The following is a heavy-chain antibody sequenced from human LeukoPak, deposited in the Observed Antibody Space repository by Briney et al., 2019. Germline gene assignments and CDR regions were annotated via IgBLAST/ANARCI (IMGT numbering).Heavy chain of an antibody. J-gene: IGHJ1*01. D-gene: IGHD6-19*01. Sequence: GESLKISCKGSGYSFTTYWITWVRQMPGKGLEWMGIIYPGDSDTRYSPSFQGQVTISADRSINTAYLQWSSLKASDIAMYYCARRSSIAEYFQVWGQGTLVTVSS. CDR3: ARRSSIAEYFQV. CDR1: GYSFTTYW. V-gene: IGHV5-51*01. CDR2: IYPGDSDT.